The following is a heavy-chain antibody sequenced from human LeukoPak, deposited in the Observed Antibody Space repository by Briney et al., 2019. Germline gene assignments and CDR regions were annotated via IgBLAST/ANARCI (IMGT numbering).Heavy chain of an antibody. Sequence: SETLSLTCTVSGGSISSSFYYWGWIRQPPGKGLEWIGSIYHSGSTYYNPSLKSRVTISVDTSKNQFSLKLSSVTAADTAVYYCARAPLGLGVFDYWGQGTLVTVSS. CDR1: GGSISSSFYY. CDR3: ARAPLGLGVFDY. V-gene: IGHV4-39*07. D-gene: IGHD3-10*01. J-gene: IGHJ4*02. CDR2: IYHSGST.